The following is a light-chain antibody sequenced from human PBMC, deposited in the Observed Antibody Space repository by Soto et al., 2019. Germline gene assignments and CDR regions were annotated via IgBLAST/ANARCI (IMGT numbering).Light chain of an antibody. CDR2: GVS. Sequence: EIVLMQSPATLSPSPGARVTLSCRASQLFSSNLAWYQHKPGQAPRLLIYGVSTRDTGVPDRFSGSASGTEFTLTISSLQSEDFAVYYCQQYNNWPRTFGQGTRLEIK. V-gene: IGKV3-15*01. CDR1: QLFSSN. J-gene: IGKJ5*01. CDR3: QQYNNWPRT.